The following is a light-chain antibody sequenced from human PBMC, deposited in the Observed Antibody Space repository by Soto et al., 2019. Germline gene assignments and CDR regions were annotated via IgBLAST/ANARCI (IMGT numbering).Light chain of an antibody. CDR2: LNSDGSH. CDR3: QTWGSGIVV. Sequence: QPVLTQSPSASASLGASVKLTCTLSSGHSNYAIAWHQQQSEKGPRYLMKLNSDGSHSKGDGIPDRFSGSSSGAERYLTIPRPQSEDEADYYCQTWGSGIVVFGGGTKLTVL. CDR1: SGHSNYA. V-gene: IGLV4-69*01. J-gene: IGLJ2*01.